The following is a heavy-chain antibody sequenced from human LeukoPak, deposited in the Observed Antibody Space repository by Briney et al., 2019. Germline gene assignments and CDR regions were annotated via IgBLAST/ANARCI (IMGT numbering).Heavy chain of an antibody. CDR3: ARGRYYYYGMDV. CDR2: ISGSGGKT. V-gene: IGHV3-23*01. CDR1: GFTFSNYA. J-gene: IGHJ6*02. Sequence: GGSLRLSCAASGFTFSNYAMSWVRQAPGKGLEWVSVISGSGGKTYYADSVKGRFTISRDNSKNTLYLQMNSLRAEDTAVYYCARGRYYYYGMDVWGQGTTVTVSS.